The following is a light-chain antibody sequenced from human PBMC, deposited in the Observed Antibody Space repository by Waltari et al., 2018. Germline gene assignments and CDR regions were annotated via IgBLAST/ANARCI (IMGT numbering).Light chain of an antibody. V-gene: IGKV4-1*01. CDR1: QSVFWNSNKNNY. Sequence: IVMTQSPDSLAVSLGERATINCWSSQSVFWNSNKNNYLAWYQHKPGQPPKLLFYWASTREYGVPDRFSGSGSGTDFTLTINNLQAEDVAVYYCHQYYNTPFTFGPGTKVDIK. J-gene: IGKJ3*01. CDR2: WAS. CDR3: HQYYNTPFT.